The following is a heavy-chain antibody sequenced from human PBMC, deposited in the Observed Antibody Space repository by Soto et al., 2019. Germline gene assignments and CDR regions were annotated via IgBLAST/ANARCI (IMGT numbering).Heavy chain of an antibody. V-gene: IGHV1-69*08. D-gene: IGHD5-12*01. Sequence: QVQLVQSGAEVKKPGSSVKVSCKASGGTFSSYTISWVRQAPGQGLEWMGRIIPILGIANYAQKFQGRVTITADKSTSTAYVELSSLRSEDTAVYYCAREGRQYGGYGWFDPWGQGTLVTVSS. CDR2: IIPILGIA. J-gene: IGHJ5*02. CDR1: GGTFSSYT. CDR3: AREGRQYGGYGWFDP.